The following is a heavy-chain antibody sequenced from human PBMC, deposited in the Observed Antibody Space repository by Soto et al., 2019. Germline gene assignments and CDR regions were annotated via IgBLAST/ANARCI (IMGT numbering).Heavy chain of an antibody. V-gene: IGHV1-46*01. CDR2: INPSGGST. CDR3: ARLSSMVTSPLDY. J-gene: IGHJ4*02. CDR1: GYTFTSYY. D-gene: IGHD4-17*01. Sequence: ASVEVSCKASGYTFTSYYMHWVRQAPGQGLEWMGKINPSGGSTGYAQKFQGRVTMTRDTSTSTVYMELSSLRSEDTAVYYCARLSSMVTSPLDYWGQGTLVTVSS.